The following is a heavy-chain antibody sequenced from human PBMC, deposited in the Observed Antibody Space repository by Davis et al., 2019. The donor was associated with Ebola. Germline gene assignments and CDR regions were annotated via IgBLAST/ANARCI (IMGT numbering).Heavy chain of an antibody. D-gene: IGHD5-18*01. CDR1: GDTFGEYG. V-gene: IGHV1-69*04. Sequence: SVKVSCTTSGDTFGEYGYNWVRQAPGQRLEWMGRVLPILGATNYAQNFQGRVTITADKSTYTVYMELSSLRSEDTAVSYCARGILEEGLDSWGQGTLVSVSS. CDR3: ARGILEEGLDS. CDR2: VLPILGAT. J-gene: IGHJ4*02.